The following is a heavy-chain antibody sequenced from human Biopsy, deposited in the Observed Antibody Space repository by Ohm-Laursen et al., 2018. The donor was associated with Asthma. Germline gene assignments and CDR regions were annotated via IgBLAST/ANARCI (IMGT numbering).Heavy chain of an antibody. CDR2: IHHSGTS. CDR1: GDSITSGGCC. CDR3: ARIPRRSDSYFVDY. D-gene: IGHD3-10*02. J-gene: IGHJ4*02. Sequence: SQTLSLTCTVSGDSITSGGCCWNWIRQHPGKGLEWIGYIHHSGTSYFNPSLKSRVSFSRDTSKNQFSLRLSSVTAADTAMYYCARIPRRSDSYFVDYWGQGTLVTVSS. V-gene: IGHV4-31*03.